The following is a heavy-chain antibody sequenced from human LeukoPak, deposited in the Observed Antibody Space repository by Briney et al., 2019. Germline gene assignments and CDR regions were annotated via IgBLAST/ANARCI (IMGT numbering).Heavy chain of an antibody. J-gene: IGHJ6*02. CDR1: GGSFSGYY. Sequence: PSETLSLTCAVYGGSFSGYYWSWICQPPGKGLEWIGEINHSGSTNYNPSLKSRVTISVDTSKNQFSLKLSSVTAADTAVYYCARGPYGSGSYYGSRYYYGMDVWGQGTTVTVSS. D-gene: IGHD3-10*01. V-gene: IGHV4-34*01. CDR2: INHSGST. CDR3: ARGPYGSGSYYGSRYYYGMDV.